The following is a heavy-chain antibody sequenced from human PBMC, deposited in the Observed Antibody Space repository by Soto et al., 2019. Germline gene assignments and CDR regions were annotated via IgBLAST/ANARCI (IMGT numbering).Heavy chain of an antibody. V-gene: IGHV1-8*01. J-gene: IGHJ5*02. D-gene: IGHD3-16*01. CDR2: MNPGSGDT. CDR3: ARMATFGSLKGLDP. Sequence: HATGQGLEWMGWMNPGSGDTGYAQKFQGRVTMTRDISTATAYMELSSLRSDDTAIYYRARMATFGSLKGLDPWGQGTLVTGSS.